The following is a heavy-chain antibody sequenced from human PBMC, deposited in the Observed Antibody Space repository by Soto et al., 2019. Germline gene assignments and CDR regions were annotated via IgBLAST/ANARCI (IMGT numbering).Heavy chain of an antibody. V-gene: IGHV5-51*01. Sequence: GESLKISCKGSGYSFTSYWIGWVRQMPGKGLEWMGIIYPGDSDTRYSPSFQGQVTISADKSISTAYLQWSSLKASDTAMYYCARQTYYDYIWGPMEAGAFDIWGQGTMVTVSS. CDR1: GYSFTSYW. D-gene: IGHD3-16*01. J-gene: IGHJ3*02. CDR2: IYPGDSDT. CDR3: ARQTYYDYIWGPMEAGAFDI.